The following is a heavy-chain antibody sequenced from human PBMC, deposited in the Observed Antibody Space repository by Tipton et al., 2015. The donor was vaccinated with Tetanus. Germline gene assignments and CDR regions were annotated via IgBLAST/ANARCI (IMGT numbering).Heavy chain of an antibody. J-gene: IGHJ4*02. D-gene: IGHD6-13*01. CDR3: ARSAHFASWYD. CDR2: ISSGSSII. Sequence: SLRLSCVGSGFNFSTNSTNWVRQAPGKGLEWIAYISSGSSIIFYADAVRGRFFISRDNTKNSLSLQMNSLKDDDTAVYYCARSAHFASWYDWGPGTRVTVSS. V-gene: IGHV3-48*02. CDR1: GFNFSTNS.